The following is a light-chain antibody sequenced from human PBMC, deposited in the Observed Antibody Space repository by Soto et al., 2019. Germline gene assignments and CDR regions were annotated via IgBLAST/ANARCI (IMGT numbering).Light chain of an antibody. J-gene: IGKJ1*01. CDR1: QTINKN. CDR2: SAS. Sequence: DIQMTQSPSSLSASVGDRVTITCRASQTINKNLNWYQQKPGQAPNLLIYSASDFQSGVPSRFSGSGSGTDFNHTISGLQPGDSATYYCQQYNSYSPTFGQGTKVEVK. CDR3: QQYNSYSPT. V-gene: IGKV1-5*01.